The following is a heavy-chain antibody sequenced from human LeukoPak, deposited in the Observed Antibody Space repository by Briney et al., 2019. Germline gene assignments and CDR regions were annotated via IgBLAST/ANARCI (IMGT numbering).Heavy chain of an antibody. CDR1: GFTFSSYS. J-gene: IGHJ5*02. CDR3: ARVPASCAETHNWFDP. Sequence: GGSLRLSCAASGFTFSSYSMNWVRQAPGKGLEWVSSISSSSSYIYYADSVKGRFTISRDNAKNSLYLQMNILRAEDTAVYYCARVPASCAETHNWFDPWGRGTLVTVSS. CDR2: ISSSSSYI. V-gene: IGHV3-21*01.